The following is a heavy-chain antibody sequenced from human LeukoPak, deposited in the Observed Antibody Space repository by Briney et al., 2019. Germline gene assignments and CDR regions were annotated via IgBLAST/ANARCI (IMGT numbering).Heavy chain of an antibody. D-gene: IGHD3-22*01. Sequence: PGGSLRLSCAASGFTFSSYAMHWVRQAPGKGLEYVSAISSNGGSTYYANSVKGRFTISRDNSKNTLYLQMGSLRAEDMAVYYCARLGEGYDSSLVDYWGQGTLVTVSS. V-gene: IGHV3-64*01. CDR3: ARLGEGYDSSLVDY. CDR2: ISSNGGST. CDR1: GFTFSSYA. J-gene: IGHJ4*02.